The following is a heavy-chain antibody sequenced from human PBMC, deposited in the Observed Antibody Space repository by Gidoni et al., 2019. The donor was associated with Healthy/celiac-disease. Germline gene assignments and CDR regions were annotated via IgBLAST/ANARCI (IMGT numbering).Heavy chain of an antibody. Sequence: QVQLVQSGAEVKKPGASVKVSCKASGYTFTSYDINWLRQATGQGLEWMGWMNPNSGNTGYAQKFQGRVTMTRNTSISTAYMELSSLRSEDTAVYYCARVLTRGSGSPPRSPPNYWGQGTLVTVSS. CDR2: MNPNSGNT. J-gene: IGHJ4*02. CDR1: GYTFTSYD. D-gene: IGHD3-10*01. V-gene: IGHV1-8*01. CDR3: ARVLTRGSGSPPRSPPNY.